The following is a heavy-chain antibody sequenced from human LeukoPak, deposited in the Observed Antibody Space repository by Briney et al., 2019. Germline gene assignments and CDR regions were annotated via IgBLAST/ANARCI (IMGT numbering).Heavy chain of an antibody. CDR3: ARGRGPLRVEFGD. Sequence: SETLSLTCSVSGDSISSGDHYWTWFRQSPGQGLEWIGFIYSGGSTTYNPSLKSRVSISADSSKNQFSLKMTSLTAADTAVYYCARGRGPLRVEFGDWGQGALVTVSS. J-gene: IGHJ4*02. V-gene: IGHV4-30-4*01. CDR2: IYSGGST. D-gene: IGHD3-16*01. CDR1: GDSISSGDHY.